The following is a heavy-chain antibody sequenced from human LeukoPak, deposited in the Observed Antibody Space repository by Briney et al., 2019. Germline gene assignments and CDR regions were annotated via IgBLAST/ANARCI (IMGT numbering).Heavy chain of an antibody. CDR2: FDPEDGET. J-gene: IGHJ6*03. D-gene: IGHD6-13*01. CDR3: ATIAAAYYYMDV. V-gene: IGHV1-24*01. Sequence: ASVKVSCKVSGYTLTELSMHWVRQAPGKGLEWMGGFDPEDGETIYAQKFQGRVTMTEDTSTDTAYMELSSLRSEDTAVYYCATIAAAYYYMDVWGKGTTDTVSS. CDR1: GYTLTELS.